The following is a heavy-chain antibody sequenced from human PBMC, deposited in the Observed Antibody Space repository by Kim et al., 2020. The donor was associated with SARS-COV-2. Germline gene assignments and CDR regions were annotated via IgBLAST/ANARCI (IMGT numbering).Heavy chain of an antibody. Sequence: ASVKVSCKASGYSFGHYAMHWVRQAPGQSPEWMGWINAGNDDTKYSEKFQGRFTFSRDTSASTLYMDLSSLRSEDTAVYYCARDSPEAWGAFDIWGQGTMVTVSS. CDR1: GYSFGHYA. V-gene: IGHV1-3*01. CDR3: ARDSPEAWGAFDI. CDR2: INAGNDDT. D-gene: IGHD3-16*01. J-gene: IGHJ3*02.